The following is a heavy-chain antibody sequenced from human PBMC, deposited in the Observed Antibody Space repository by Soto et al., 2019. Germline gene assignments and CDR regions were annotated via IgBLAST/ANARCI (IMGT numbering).Heavy chain of an antibody. Sequence: GESLKISCKGSGYSFTSYWVSWVRQMSGKGLEWMGRIDPSDSYTNYSPSFQGHVTISADKSISTAYLQWSSLKASDTAMYYCAGTVVTTGDYYYYYGMDVWGQGTTVTVSS. CDR2: IDPSDSYT. D-gene: IGHD4-4*01. V-gene: IGHV5-10-1*01. CDR3: AGTVVTTGDYYYYYGMDV. CDR1: GYSFTSYW. J-gene: IGHJ6*02.